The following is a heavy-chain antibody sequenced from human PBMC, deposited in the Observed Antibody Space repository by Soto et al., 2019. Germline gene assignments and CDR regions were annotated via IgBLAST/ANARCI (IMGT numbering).Heavy chain of an antibody. J-gene: IGHJ4*02. Sequence: QVQLQESGPGLVKPSETLSLTCTVSGGSVSSGSYYWSWIRQPPGKGLEWIGYIYYSGSTNYNPSLNSRVTISVDTSKNQFSLKLSSVTTANMAVYYCARGWDSSGPFDYWGQGTLVTVSS. CDR3: ARGWDSSGPFDY. V-gene: IGHV4-61*01. CDR2: IYYSGST. D-gene: IGHD6-19*01. CDR1: GGSVSSGSYY.